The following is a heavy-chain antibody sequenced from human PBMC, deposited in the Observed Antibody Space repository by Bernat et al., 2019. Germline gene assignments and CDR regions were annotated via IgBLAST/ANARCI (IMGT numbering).Heavy chain of an antibody. V-gene: IGHV3-49*05. D-gene: IGHD3-3*01. Sequence: EVQLVESGGGLVKPGRSLRLSCTAPGFTFGDYAMSWFRQAPGKGLEWEGFIRSKAYGGTTEYAASVKGRFTISSDDSKSIAYLQMNSLKTEDTAVYYCTRGRITSFGVGKGNDYWGQGTLVTVSS. J-gene: IGHJ4*02. CDR2: IRSKAYGGTT. CDR3: TRGRITSFGVGKGNDY. CDR1: GFTFGDYA.